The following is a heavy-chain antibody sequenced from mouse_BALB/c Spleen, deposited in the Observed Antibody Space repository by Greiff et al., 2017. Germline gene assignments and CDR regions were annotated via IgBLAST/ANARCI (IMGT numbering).Heavy chain of an antibody. CDR1: GFTFSSYG. CDR3: ARDAYYGNHEDYAMDY. D-gene: IGHD2-10*01. J-gene: IGHJ4*01. Sequence: EVKLMESGGDLVKPGGSLKLSCAASGFTFSSYGMSWVRQTPDKRLEWVATISSGGSYTYYPDSVKGRFTISRDNAKNTLYLQMSSLKSEDTAMYYCARDAYYGNHEDYAMDYWGQGTSVTVSS. CDR2: ISSGGSYT. V-gene: IGHV5-6*01.